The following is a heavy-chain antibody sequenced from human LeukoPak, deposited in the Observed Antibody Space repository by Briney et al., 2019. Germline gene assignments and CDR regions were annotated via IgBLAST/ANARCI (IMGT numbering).Heavy chain of an antibody. CDR1: GYTFTGYY. J-gene: IGHJ6*03. V-gene: IGHV1-2*02. Sequence: ASVKVSCKASGYTFTGYYIHWVRQAPGQGLEWMGWNNPNSGGTFYAQKFQDRVSMTRDTSISTAYMELNRLTSDDTDVYYCARAMTTDPQIYSYYMDVWGKGTTVTVSS. D-gene: IGHD4-11*01. CDR3: ARAMTTDPQIYSYYMDV. CDR2: NNPNSGGT.